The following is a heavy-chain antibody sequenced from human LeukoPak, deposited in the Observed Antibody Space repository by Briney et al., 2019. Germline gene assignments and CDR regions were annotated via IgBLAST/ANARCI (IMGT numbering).Heavy chain of an antibody. CDR1: GYSIGSGYY. CDR3: ARYVYHPVTTVWAFDI. Sequence: SETLSLTCAVSGYSIGSGYYWGWIRQPPGQGLEWIGSIYHSGSTYYNPSLKSRVTISVDTSKNQLSLKLSSVTAADTAVYYCARYVYHPVTTVWAFDIWGQGTMVTVSS. J-gene: IGHJ3*02. D-gene: IGHD4-17*01. V-gene: IGHV4-38-2*01. CDR2: IYHSGST.